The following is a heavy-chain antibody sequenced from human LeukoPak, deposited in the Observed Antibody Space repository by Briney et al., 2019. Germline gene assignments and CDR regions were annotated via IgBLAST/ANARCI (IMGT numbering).Heavy chain of an antibody. D-gene: IGHD2-2*01. Sequence: GGSLRLSCAASGFTFSDYAMSWVRQAPGKGLEWVSAISGSGGSTYYADSVKGRFTISRDNSKNTLYLQMNSLRAEDTAVYYCAKGQAAMRLSFDYWGQGTLVTVSS. J-gene: IGHJ4*02. V-gene: IGHV3-23*01. CDR3: AKGQAAMRLSFDY. CDR2: ISGSGGST. CDR1: GFTFSDYA.